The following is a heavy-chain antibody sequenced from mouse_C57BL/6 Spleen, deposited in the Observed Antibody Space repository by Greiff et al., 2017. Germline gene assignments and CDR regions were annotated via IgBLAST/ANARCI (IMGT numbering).Heavy chain of an antibody. CDR1: GISITTGNYR. CDR3: ARDDGSSPFDY. V-gene: IGHV3-5*01. CDR2: IYYTGTI. Sequence: VQLKQSGPGLVKPSQTVFLTCTVTGISITTGNYRWSWIRQFPGNKLEWIGYIYYTGTITYNPSLTSRTTITRDTPKNQFFLEMNSLTAEDTATYYCARDDGSSPFDYWGQGTTLTVSS. D-gene: IGHD1-1*01. J-gene: IGHJ2*01.